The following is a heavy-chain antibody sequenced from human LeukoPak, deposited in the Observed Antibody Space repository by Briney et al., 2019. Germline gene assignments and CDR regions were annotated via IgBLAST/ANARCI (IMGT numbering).Heavy chain of an antibody. CDR3: ASSTYCSSYLVGS. J-gene: IGHJ5*02. CDR1: DDSISSGGYY. CDR2: IYYSGST. Sequence: SETLSLTCTVSDDSISSGGYYRSWIRQPPGKGLEWFGYIYYSGSTYYNPSLKSRVTISVDTSKNLFSLKLSSVTAADTAVYYCASSTYCSSYLVGSWGQGILVTVSS. V-gene: IGHV4-31*03. D-gene: IGHD6-13*01.